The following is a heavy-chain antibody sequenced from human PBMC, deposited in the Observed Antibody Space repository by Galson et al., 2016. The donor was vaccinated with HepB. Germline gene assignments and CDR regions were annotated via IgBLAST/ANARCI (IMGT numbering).Heavy chain of an antibody. Sequence: SVKVSCKASGYTFTSYGISWVRQAPGQGLEWMGWISAYNGNTNYAQKLQGRVTMTTDTSTSTAYMELRSLRSDDTAVYYCARDVGPRVRGTTVTDYWGQGTLVTVSS. J-gene: IGHJ4*02. V-gene: IGHV1-18*01. CDR3: ARDVGPRVRGTTVTDY. D-gene: IGHD4-17*01. CDR1: GYTFTSYG. CDR2: ISAYNGNT.